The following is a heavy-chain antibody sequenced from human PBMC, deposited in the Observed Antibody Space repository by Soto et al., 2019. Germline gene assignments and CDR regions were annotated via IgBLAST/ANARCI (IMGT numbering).Heavy chain of an antibody. D-gene: IGHD2-8*01. CDR3: AKGVYAPEGYYYYGMDV. V-gene: IGHV3-30*18. CDR2: ISYDGSNK. Sequence: QVQLVESGGGVVQPGRSLRLSCAASGFTFSSYGMHWVRQAPGKGLEWGAVISYDGSNKYYADSVKGRFTISRDNSKNTLYLQMNSLRAEDTAVYYCAKGVYAPEGYYYYGMDVWGQGTTVTVSS. J-gene: IGHJ6*02. CDR1: GFTFSSYG.